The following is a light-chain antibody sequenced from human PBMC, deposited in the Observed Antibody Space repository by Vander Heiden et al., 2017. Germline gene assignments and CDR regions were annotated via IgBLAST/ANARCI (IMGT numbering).Light chain of an antibody. V-gene: IGKV3-11*01. J-gene: IGKJ1*01. CDR1: QSVSSY. CDR2: DAS. CDR3: QQRSNWPPT. Sequence: EIVSTQSPATLTLSPWARATPSCRALQSVSSYLAWYQQKPGQAPRLLIYDASKRATGIPARFSGSGSGTDFTLTISSLEPEDFAVYYCQQRSNWPPTFGQGTKVEIK.